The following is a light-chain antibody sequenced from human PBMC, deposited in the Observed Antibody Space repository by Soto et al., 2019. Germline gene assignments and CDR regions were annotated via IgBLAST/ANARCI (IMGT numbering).Light chain of an antibody. J-gene: IGLJ3*02. V-gene: IGLV2-23*01. CDR1: SSDVGSYNL. Sequence: QSPLTQPACVSGSPGQSITISCTGTSSDVGSYNLVSWYQQHPGKAPKLMIYEGSKRPSGVSNRFSGSKSGNTASLTISGLQAEDEADYYCCSYAGSRVFGGGTQLTVL. CDR2: EGS. CDR3: CSYAGSRV.